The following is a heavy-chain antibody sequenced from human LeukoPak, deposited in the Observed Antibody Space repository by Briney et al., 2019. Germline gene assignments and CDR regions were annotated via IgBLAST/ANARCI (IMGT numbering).Heavy chain of an antibody. J-gene: IGHJ3*02. V-gene: IGHV1-8*03. D-gene: IGHD6-25*01. Sequence: ASVKISCKASGYAFTSYDINWVRQATGQGLEWMGYMNPNSGNGGYAQKFQGRVTITTDTSISTAYMELSGLTSEDTAVYYCARELRRDDIWGQGALVTVSS. CDR2: MNPNSGNG. CDR1: GYAFTSYD. CDR3: ARELRRDDI.